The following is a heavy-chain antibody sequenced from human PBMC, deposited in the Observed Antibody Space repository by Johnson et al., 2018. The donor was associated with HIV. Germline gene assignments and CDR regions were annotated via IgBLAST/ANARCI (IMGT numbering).Heavy chain of an antibody. J-gene: IGHJ3*02. CDR2: ISFDGSNR. CDR3: ARGGGCGGDCYSGDDAFDI. V-gene: IGHV3-30*04. D-gene: IGHD2-21*01. CDR1: GFTFTSYP. Sequence: QVQLVESGGGVVQPGRSLRLSCAASGFTFTSYPMHWVRQAPGKGLEWVAVISFDGSNRNYADSVKGRFTISRDNSKNMLYLQMNSLREEDTAVFYWARGGGCGGDCYSGDDAFDIWGQGTMVTVS.